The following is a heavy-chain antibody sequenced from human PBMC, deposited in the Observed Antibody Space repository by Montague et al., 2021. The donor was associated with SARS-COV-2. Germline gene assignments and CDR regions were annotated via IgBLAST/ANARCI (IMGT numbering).Heavy chain of an antibody. Sequence: SLRLSCAASGFTVSSNYMSWVRQAPGKGLEWVSVIYSGGSTYYVDSVKGRFTISRDNSKNTLYLQMNSLRAEDTAVYYCARDRRIVGALYYYYVMDVWGQGTTVTVSS. V-gene: IGHV3-53*01. J-gene: IGHJ6*02. CDR3: ARDRRIVGALYYYYVMDV. CDR1: GFTVSSNY. CDR2: IYSGGST. D-gene: IGHD1-26*01.